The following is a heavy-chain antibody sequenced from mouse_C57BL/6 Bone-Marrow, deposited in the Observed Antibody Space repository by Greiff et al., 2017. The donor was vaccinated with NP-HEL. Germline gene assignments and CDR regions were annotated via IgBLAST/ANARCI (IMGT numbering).Heavy chain of an antibody. J-gene: IGHJ2*01. CDR3: AREGNWDDY. CDR2: ISDGGSYT. CDR1: GFTFSSYA. D-gene: IGHD4-1*01. Sequence: EVNLVESGGGLVKPGGSLKLSCAASGFTFSSYAMSWVRQTPEKRLEWVATISDGGSYTYYPDNVKGRFTISRDNAKNNLYLQMSHLKSEDTAMYYCAREGNWDDYWGQGTTLTVSS. V-gene: IGHV5-4*01.